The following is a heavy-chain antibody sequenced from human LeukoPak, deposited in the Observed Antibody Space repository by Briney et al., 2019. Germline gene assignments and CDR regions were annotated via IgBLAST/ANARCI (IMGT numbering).Heavy chain of an antibody. V-gene: IGHV4-59*01. D-gene: IGHD5-24*01. CDR3: ARVGGMTTINNAAFDI. CDR1: GGSISSYY. Sequence: SETLSLTCTVSGGSISSYYWSWIRQPPGKGLEWIGYIYYSGSTNYNPSLKSRVTISVDTSKNQFSLKLSSVTAADTAIYYCARVGGMTTINNAAFDIWGQGTMVTVSS. CDR2: IYYSGST. J-gene: IGHJ3*02.